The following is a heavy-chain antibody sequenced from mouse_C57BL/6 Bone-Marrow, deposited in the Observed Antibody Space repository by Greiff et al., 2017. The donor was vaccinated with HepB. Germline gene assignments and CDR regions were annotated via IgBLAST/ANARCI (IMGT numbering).Heavy chain of an antibody. CDR3: AKYPGGYYDYAMDY. CDR1: GYTFTDYY. J-gene: IGHJ4*01. V-gene: IGHV1-19*01. D-gene: IGHD2-3*01. Sequence: EVKLVESGPVLVKPGASVKMSCKASGYTFTDYYMNWVKQSHGKSLEWIGVINPYNGGTSYNQKFKGKATLTVDKSSSTAYMELNSLTSEDSAVYYCAKYPGGYYDYAMDYWGQGTSVTVSS. CDR2: INPYNGGT.